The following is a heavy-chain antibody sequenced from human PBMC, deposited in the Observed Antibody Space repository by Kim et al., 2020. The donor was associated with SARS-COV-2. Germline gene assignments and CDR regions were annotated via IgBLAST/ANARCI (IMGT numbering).Heavy chain of an antibody. J-gene: IGHJ2*01. D-gene: IGHD3-22*01. CDR2: IWYDGSNK. CDR3: ARVGDYDSSGYYWYFDL. Sequence: GGSLRLSCAASGFTFSSYGMHWVRQAPGKGLEWVAVIWYDGSNKYYADSVKGRFTISRDNSKNTLYLQMNSLRAEDTAVYYCARVGDYDSSGYYWYFDLWGRGTLVTVSS. V-gene: IGHV3-33*01. CDR1: GFTFSSYG.